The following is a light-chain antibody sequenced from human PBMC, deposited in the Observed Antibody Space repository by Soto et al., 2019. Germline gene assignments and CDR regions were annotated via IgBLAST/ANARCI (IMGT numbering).Light chain of an antibody. CDR2: DAS. V-gene: IGKV3D-15*01. CDR3: QQYIRWPLT. Sequence: EMVVTQSPATLSVSPGERVTLSCRTSQDVSSKLAWYQQKPGQPPSPLIYDASTRATGTPARFSGSGSGTEFTLAVSSLQSEDYALYFCQQYIRWPLTFGGGTKVDIK. CDR1: QDVSSK. J-gene: IGKJ4*01.